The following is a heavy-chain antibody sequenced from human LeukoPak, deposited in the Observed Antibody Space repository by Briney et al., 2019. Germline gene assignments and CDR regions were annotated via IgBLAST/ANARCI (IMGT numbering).Heavy chain of an antibody. CDR3: ARGTGGI. CDR2: VKMDGSET. J-gene: IGHJ3*02. CDR1: GFTFSSYS. V-gene: IGHV3-7*01. Sequence: GGSLRLSCAASGFTFSSYSMNWVRQAPGKGLEWVASVKMDGSETYSVDSVKGRFTISRDNAKNLLFLQMNSLRAEDTAVYYCARGTGGIWGQGTMVTVSS. D-gene: IGHD2-15*01.